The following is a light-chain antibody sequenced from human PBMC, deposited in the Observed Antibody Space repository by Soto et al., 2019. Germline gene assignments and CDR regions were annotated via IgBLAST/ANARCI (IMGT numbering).Light chain of an antibody. Sequence: QSVLTQPASVSGSPGQSITISCTGTSSDVGGYNYVSWYQQHPGKAPKLMIYEVSNRPSGVSNRFSGSKSGNTASLTISGLQAEDEADYYCQSHDSSLSAYVFGTGTKVTVL. CDR2: EVS. CDR3: QSHDSSLSAYV. CDR1: SSDVGGYNY. V-gene: IGLV2-14*01. J-gene: IGLJ1*01.